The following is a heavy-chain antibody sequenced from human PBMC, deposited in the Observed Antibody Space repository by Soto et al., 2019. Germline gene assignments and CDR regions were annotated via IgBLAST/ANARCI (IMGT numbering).Heavy chain of an antibody. CDR1: GGSIGNAYYS. Sequence: SDTLSLTCTVSGGSIGNAYYSWNWIRRPPGKGLEWIGHIYSSGSTYYNPSLGSRVSMSIDTSKHQFSLKLTSVTAADAAVYYCARENTIFGVVSLYFDFWGPGSLVTVSS. CDR3: ARENTIFGVVSLYFDF. J-gene: IGHJ4*02. CDR2: IYSSGST. D-gene: IGHD3-3*01. V-gene: IGHV4-30-4*02.